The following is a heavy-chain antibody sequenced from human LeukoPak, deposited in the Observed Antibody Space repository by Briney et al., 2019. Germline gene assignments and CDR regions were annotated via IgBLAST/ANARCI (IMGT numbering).Heavy chain of an antibody. CDR3: ATNRVPYYYGSGSYYGNWFDP. Sequence: SETLSLTCTVSGGPISSSSYYWGWIRQPPGKGLEWIGSIYYSGSTYYNPSLKIRVTISVDTSKNQFSLKLSSVTAADTAVYYCATNRVPYYYGSGSYYGNWFDPWGQGTLVTVSS. CDR1: GGPISSSSYY. J-gene: IGHJ5*02. D-gene: IGHD3-10*01. V-gene: IGHV4-39*01. CDR2: IYYSGST.